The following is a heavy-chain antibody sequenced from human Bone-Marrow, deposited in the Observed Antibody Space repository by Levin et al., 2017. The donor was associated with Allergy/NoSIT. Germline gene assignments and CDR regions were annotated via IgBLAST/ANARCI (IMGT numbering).Heavy chain of an antibody. V-gene: IGHV3-11*01. CDR1: GFTFSDYY. Sequence: GGSLRLSCAASGFTFSDYYMSWIRQAPGKGLEWVSYISSSGSTIYYADSVKGRFTISRDNAKNSLYLQMNSLRAEDTAVYYCARDYGYYDFWSGYYPDAFDIWGQGTMVTVSS. CDR3: ARDYGYYDFWSGYYPDAFDI. CDR2: ISSSGSTI. J-gene: IGHJ3*02. D-gene: IGHD3-3*01.